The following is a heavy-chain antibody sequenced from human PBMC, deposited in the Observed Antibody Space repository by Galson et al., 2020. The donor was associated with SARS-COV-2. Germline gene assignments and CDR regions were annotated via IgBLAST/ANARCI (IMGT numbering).Heavy chain of an antibody. J-gene: IGHJ3*02. V-gene: IGHV4-31*03. CDR2: IYYSGST. CDR1: GGSISSGGYY. D-gene: IGHD3-16*01. CDR3: ARDPGSLGGAVDI. Sequence: SETLSLTCTVSGGSISSGGYYWSWIRQHPGKGLEWIGYIYYSGSTYYNPSLKSRVTISVDTSKNQFSLKLSSVTAADTAVYYCARDPGSLGGAVDIWGQGTMVTVSS.